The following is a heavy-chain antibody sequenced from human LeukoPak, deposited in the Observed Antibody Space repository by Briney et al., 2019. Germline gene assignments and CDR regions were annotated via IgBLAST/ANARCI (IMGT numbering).Heavy chain of an antibody. CDR1: GGSISSSSYY. CDR2: IYYSGST. J-gene: IGHJ4*02. Sequence: SGTLSLTCTVSGGSISSSSYYWGWIRQPPGKGLEWIGSIYYSGSTYYNPSLKSRVTISVDTSKNQFSLKLSSVTAADTAVYYCARASKDTAMEIDYWGQGTLVTVSS. D-gene: IGHD5-18*01. CDR3: ARASKDTAMEIDY. V-gene: IGHV4-39*01.